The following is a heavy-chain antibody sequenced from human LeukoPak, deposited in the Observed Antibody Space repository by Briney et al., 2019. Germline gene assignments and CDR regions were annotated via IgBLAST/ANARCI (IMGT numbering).Heavy chain of an antibody. Sequence: SETLSLTCTVSGGXISSYYCSWIRQPPGKGLEWIGNIYDRGSTKYNPSLKSRVTISVDTSKNQFSLRLSSVTVADTAVYYCARGRTFDNWGQGTLVTVSS. J-gene: IGHJ4*02. V-gene: IGHV4-59*01. CDR1: GGXISSYY. CDR2: IYDRGST. CDR3: ARGRTFDN.